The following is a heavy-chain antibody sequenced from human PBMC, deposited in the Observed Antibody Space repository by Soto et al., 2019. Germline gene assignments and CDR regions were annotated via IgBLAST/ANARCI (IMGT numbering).Heavy chain of an antibody. CDR2: IIPILGIA. CDR1: GGTFSSYT. D-gene: IGHD6-19*01. CDR3: ARLVAGRCY. J-gene: IGHJ4*02. V-gene: IGHV1-69*02. Sequence: QVQLVQSGAEVKKPGSSVKVSCKASGGTFSSYTISWVRQAPGQGLEWMGRIIPILGIANYTQKFQGRVTITADKSTSTDYMELSSLRSEDTAVYYCARLVAGRCYWGQGTLVTVSS.